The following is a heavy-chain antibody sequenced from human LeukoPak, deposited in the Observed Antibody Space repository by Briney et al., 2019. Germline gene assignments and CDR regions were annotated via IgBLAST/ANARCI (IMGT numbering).Heavy chain of an antibody. CDR1: GRSISIDC. Sequence: SETLSLTCTVPGRSISIDCWSWIRQSPGKGLEWIGYIYYSGTTSYNPSLKSRVTISLDTSKNQFSLKLSSVTAADTAVYYCARGANWGSPDYWGQGTLVTVSS. CDR3: ARGANWGSPDY. CDR2: IYYSGTT. J-gene: IGHJ4*02. V-gene: IGHV4-59*01. D-gene: IGHD7-27*01.